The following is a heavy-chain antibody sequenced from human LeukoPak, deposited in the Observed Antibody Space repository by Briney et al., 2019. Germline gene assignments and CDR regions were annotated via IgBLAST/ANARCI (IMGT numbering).Heavy chain of an antibody. J-gene: IGHJ3*02. CDR3: ARDAAVAGDAYDI. CDR2: IKQDGSEK. V-gene: IGHV3-7*01. CDR1: GFTFSNFW. Sequence: GGSLRLSCAAPGFTFSNFWMSRVRQAPGKGLEWVANIKQDGSEKYYVDYVKGRFTISRDNAKKSLYLQINSLRSEDTAVYYCARDAAVAGDAYDIWGHGTMVTVSS. D-gene: IGHD6-19*01.